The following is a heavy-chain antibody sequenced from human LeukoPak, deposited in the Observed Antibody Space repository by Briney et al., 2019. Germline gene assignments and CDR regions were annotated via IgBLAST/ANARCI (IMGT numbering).Heavy chain of an antibody. J-gene: IGHJ4*02. D-gene: IGHD3-10*01. CDR2: INHSGST. CDR3: ARQRITMVRTGYFDY. V-gene: IGHV4-34*01. Sequence: SETLSLTCAVYGGSFSGYYWSWIRQPPGKGLEWIGEINHSGSTNYNPSLKSRVTISVDTSKNQFSLKLSSVTAADTAVYYCARQRITMVRTGYFDYWGQGTLVTVSS. CDR1: GGSFSGYY.